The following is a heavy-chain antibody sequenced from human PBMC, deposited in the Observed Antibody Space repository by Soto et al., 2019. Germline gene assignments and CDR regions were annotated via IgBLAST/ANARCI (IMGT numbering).Heavy chain of an antibody. J-gene: IGHJ5*02. CDR2: IYHSGST. D-gene: IGHD5-18*01. CDR3: ARFFGVPEPVDTAMDTGFWFDP. Sequence: SETLSLTCTVSGGSISSGDYYWSWIRQPPGKGLEWIGSIYHSGSTYYNPSLKSRVTISVDRSKNQFSLKLSSVTAADTAVYYCARFFGVPEPVDTAMDTGFWFDPWGQGTLVTVSS. CDR1: GGSISSGDYY. V-gene: IGHV4-30-2*01.